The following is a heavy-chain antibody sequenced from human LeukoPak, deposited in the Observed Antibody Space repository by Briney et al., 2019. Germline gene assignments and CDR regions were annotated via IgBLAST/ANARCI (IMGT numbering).Heavy chain of an antibody. CDR2: INHSGST. CDR3: ARGLSAIVH. J-gene: IGHJ4*02. V-gene: IGHV4-34*01. CDR1: GGSFRGYY. D-gene: IGHD2-21*02. Sequence: NPSETLSLTCAVYGGSFRGYYWSWIRQPPGKGLEWIGEINHSGSTNYNPSLKSRVTISVDTSKNQFSLKLSSVTAADTAVYYCARGLSAIVHWGQGTLVTVSS.